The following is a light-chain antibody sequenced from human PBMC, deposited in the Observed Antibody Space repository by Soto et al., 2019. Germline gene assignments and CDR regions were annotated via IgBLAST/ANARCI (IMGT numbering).Light chain of an antibody. Sequence: EVVMRQSPATLSVSPGEGATLSCRASQGIGDTLAWYQHKPGQTPRLLIYDTSNRATGIPARFSGSGSETDFTLTISRLEPEDFAVYYCQQYGSSLGVTFGGGTKVDIK. CDR1: QGIGDT. J-gene: IGKJ4*01. V-gene: IGKV3-20*01. CDR3: QQYGSSLGVT. CDR2: DTS.